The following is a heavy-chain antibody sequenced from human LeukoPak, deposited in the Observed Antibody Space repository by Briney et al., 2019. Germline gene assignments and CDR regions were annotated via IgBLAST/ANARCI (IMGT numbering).Heavy chain of an antibody. D-gene: IGHD2-21*02. CDR1: GGTFSSYA. CDR3: ARDQGYCGGDCYSTFDY. Sequence: SVKVSCKASGGTFSSYAISWVRQAPGQGLEWMGGIIPIFGTANYAQKFEGRVTITADESTSTAYMELSSLRSEDTAVYYCARDQGYCGGDCYSTFDYWGQGTLVTVSS. V-gene: IGHV1-69*13. J-gene: IGHJ4*02. CDR2: IIPIFGTA.